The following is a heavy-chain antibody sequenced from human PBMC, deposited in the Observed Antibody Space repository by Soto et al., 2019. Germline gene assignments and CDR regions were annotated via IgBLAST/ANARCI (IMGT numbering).Heavy chain of an antibody. CDR3: AKDRGSGSYRYFDY. D-gene: IGHD1-26*01. V-gene: IGHV3-23*01. Sequence: GGSLRLSCAASGFTFSSYAMSWVRQAPGKGLEWVSAISGSGGSTYYADSVKGRFTISRDNSKNTLYLQMNSLRAEDTAIYYCAKDRGSGSYRYFDYWGQGTLVTVSS. CDR1: GFTFSSYA. J-gene: IGHJ4*02. CDR2: ISGSGGST.